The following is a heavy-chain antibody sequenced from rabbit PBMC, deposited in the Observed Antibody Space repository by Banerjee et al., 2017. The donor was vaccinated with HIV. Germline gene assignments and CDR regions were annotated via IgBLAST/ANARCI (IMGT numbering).Heavy chain of an antibody. CDR3: ERDYAGSSYYSLVDL. CDR2: VHGGSSGNT. J-gene: IGHJ4*01. V-gene: IGHV1S45*01. CDR1: GFSFSGSYW. Sequence: QEQLEESGGGLVKPGASLTLTCTASGFSFSGSYWMCWVRQAPGKGLEWIACVHGGSSGNTYYGSWAKGRFTISKTSSTTVTLQMTSLTAADTATYFCERDYAGSSYYSLVDLWGPGTLVTVS. D-gene: IGHD8-1*01.